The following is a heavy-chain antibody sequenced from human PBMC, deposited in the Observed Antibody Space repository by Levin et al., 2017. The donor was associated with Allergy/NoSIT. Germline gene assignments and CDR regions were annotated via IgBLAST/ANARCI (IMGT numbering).Heavy chain of an antibody. V-gene: IGHV5-51*01. CDR3: ARHPTNYHGDAFFF. CDR1: GYIFDRYW. D-gene: IGHD2-8*01. Sequence: GESLKISCKASGYIFDRYWIGWVRQTPGRGLEWMGIIYAGDSDTRYSPSFEGQVSMSVDTSITTAYLQWDSLKASDTAIYYCARHPTNYHGDAFFFWGQGTAVTVSS. J-gene: IGHJ3*01. CDR2: IYAGDSDT.